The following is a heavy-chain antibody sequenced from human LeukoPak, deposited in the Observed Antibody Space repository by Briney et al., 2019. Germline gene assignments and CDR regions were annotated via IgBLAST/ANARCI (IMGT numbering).Heavy chain of an antibody. J-gene: IGHJ6*02. CDR2: ISGSGGST. CDR1: GFTFSSYA. V-gene: IGHV3-23*01. D-gene: IGHD3-10*01. Sequence: GGSLRLSCAASGFTFSSYAMSWVRQAPGKGLEWVSAISGSGGSTYYADSVKGRFTISRDNSKNTLYLQMNSLRAEDTVVYYCAKDLSGSPGYYYGMDVWGQGTTVTVSS. CDR3: AKDLSGSPGYYYGMDV.